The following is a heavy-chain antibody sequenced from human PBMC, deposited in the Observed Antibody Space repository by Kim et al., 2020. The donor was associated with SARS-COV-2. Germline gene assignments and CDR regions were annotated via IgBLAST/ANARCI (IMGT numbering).Heavy chain of an antibody. V-gene: IGHV1-69*13. J-gene: IGHJ4*01. D-gene: IGHD6-13*01. Sequence: SVKVSCKASGGTFSSYAISWVRQAPGQGLEWMGWIIPIFGTANYAQKFQGRVTITADESTSTAYMELSSLRSEDTAVYYCARDPRGSFVSAAAVIAIDYWGHGTLVTVSS. CDR1: GGTFSSYA. CDR2: IIPIFGTA. CDR3: ARDPRGSFVSAAAVIAIDY.